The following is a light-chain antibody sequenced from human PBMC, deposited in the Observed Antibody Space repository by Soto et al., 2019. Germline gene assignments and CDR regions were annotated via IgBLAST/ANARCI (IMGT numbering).Light chain of an antibody. Sequence: QSVLTQPPSASGTPGQRVTISCSGSSSNIGSNTVNWYQQPPGTAPKLLIYSNNQRPSGVPDRFSGSKSGTSASLAISGLQSEDEADYYCAAWDDSLNDPHVVFGGGTKLTVL. CDR2: SNN. V-gene: IGLV1-44*01. CDR1: SSNIGSNT. J-gene: IGLJ2*01. CDR3: AAWDDSLNDPHVV.